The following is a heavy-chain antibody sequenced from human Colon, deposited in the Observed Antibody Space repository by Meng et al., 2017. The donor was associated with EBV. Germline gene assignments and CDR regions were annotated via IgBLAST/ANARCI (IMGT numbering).Heavy chain of an antibody. J-gene: IGHJ4*02. CDR2: INHSGNT. V-gene: IGHV4-34*01. CDR3: ARRTTVNLRSFDS. D-gene: IGHD4-17*01. CDR1: GGSFSGYN. Sequence: QWGEGLLQPSEPLSVTCSVSGGSFSGYNGSWIRQAPGKGLEWIGEINHSGNTKFNPSLESRVSISVDTSENQVSLKLTSVTAADTAVYYCARRTTVNLRSFDSWGQGTLVTVSS.